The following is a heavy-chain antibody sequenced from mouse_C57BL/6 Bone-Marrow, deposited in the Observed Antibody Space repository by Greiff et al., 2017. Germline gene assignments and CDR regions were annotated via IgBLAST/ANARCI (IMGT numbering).Heavy chain of an antibody. CDR2: IYPRSGNT. J-gene: IGHJ3*01. CDR1: GYTFPSYG. Sequence: VKLQESGAELARPGASVKLSCKASGYTFPSYGISWVKQRTGQGLEWIGEIYPRSGNTYYHEKFKGTGTLTADKSSSTAYMELRSLTSEASAVYCCAREGADYSNYDFAYWGKGTMVTGSA. V-gene: IGHV1-81*01. CDR3: AREGADYSNYDFAY. D-gene: IGHD2-5*01.